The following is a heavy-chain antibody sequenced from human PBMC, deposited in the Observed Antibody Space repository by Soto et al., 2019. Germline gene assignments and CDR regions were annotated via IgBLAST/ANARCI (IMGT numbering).Heavy chain of an antibody. CDR1: RGGNNSSA. CDR3: ARGSNDIDY. CDR2: ISAYNGNT. V-gene: IGHV1-18*01. Sequence: GALLKLSSKDPRGGNNSSALRCAQQEHEQGLEWRGWISAYNGNTNYAQQLQGRVTMTTDTSTSTAYMELRSLRSDDTAVYYCARGSNDIDYWGQGTLVTVSS. D-gene: IGHD1-1*01. J-gene: IGHJ4*02.